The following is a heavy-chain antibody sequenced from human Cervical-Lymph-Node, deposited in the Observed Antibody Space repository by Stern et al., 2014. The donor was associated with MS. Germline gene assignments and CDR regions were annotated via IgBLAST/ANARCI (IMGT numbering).Heavy chain of an antibody. V-gene: IGHV1-24*01. CDR3: ATHRGRVTYYYGMDV. D-gene: IGHD2-21*02. CDR2: FDPEHGET. J-gene: IGHJ6*02. CDR1: GFTLSSIS. Sequence: QVPLVQPGAEVKKPAASVKVSCKVSGFTLSSISMHWALQAPGKGLAWMGGFDPEHGETRYAQKFQGSITMAEDRSTDTAYMELSSLRSEDTAVYYCATHRGRVTYYYGMDVWGQGTTVTVSS.